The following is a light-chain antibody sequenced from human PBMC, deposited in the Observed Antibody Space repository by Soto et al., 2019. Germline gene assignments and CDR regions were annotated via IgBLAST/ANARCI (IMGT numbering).Light chain of an antibody. J-gene: IGKJ2*01. CDR3: QQYYISAMYT. V-gene: IGKV3-20*01. CDR1: QSVRSSF. Sequence: EIVLTQSPGTLSLSPGERATLSCRASQSVRSSFFAWYQQKPGQAPRLLIYDVSVRATGIPDRFSGSGSGTDLTLTTNRLDPEYYVFYPCQQYYISAMYTFGRETRLQI. CDR2: DVS.